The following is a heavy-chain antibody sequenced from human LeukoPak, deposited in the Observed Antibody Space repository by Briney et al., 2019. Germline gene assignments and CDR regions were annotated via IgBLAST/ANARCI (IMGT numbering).Heavy chain of an antibody. J-gene: IGHJ4*02. Sequence: AASVKVSCKASGYTFTGYYMHWVRQAPGQGLEWMGWINPNSGGTNYAQKFQGRVTMTRDTSISTAYMELSRLRSDDTAVYYCARDWALVVAASYYFDYWGQGTLVTVSS. CDR3: ARDWALVVAASYYFDY. D-gene: IGHD2-15*01. CDR2: INPNSGGT. CDR1: GYTFTGYY. V-gene: IGHV1-2*02.